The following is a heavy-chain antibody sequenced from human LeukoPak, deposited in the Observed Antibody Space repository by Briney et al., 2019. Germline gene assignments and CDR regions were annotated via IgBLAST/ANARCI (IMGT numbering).Heavy chain of an antibody. J-gene: IGHJ5*02. CDR2: IYTNGRT. CDR3: ARDEES. D-gene: IGHD3-10*01. V-gene: IGHV4-4*07. CDR1: GGSMSNYY. Sequence: SETLSLTCAVSGGSMSNYYWTWFRQPAGKGLEWIGRIYTNGRTRYNPSLKSRVTMSVDTSKNQVSMNLRSVTAADTAVYYCARDEESWGQGALVTVSS.